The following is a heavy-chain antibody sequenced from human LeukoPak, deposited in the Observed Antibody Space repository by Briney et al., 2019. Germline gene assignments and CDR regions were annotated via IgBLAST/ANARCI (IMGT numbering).Heavy chain of an antibody. J-gene: IGHJ5*02. CDR1: GFTFSSYA. D-gene: IGHD2-2*01. V-gene: IGHV3-69-1*01. CDR2: ISSNNNI. Sequence: PGGSLRLSCVGSGFTFSSYAMNWVRQAPGKGLEWVSSISSNNNIYYADSVKGRFTISRNNDKNSLSLPMNRLRGEDTAVYYCGREDCNNVRCYGASDAWGQGTLVTVSS. CDR3: GREDCNNVRCYGASDA.